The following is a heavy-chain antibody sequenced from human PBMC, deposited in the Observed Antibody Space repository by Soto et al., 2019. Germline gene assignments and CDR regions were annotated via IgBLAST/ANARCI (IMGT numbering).Heavy chain of an antibody. Sequence: SETLSLTCTVSGGSISSGDYYWSWIRQPPGKGLEWIGYIYYSGSTYYNPSLKSRVTISVDTSKNQFSLKLSSVTAADTAVYYCARVKYDLRGYSYGKPVAPYYYGMDVWGQGTTVTVSS. CDR3: ARVKYDLRGYSYGKPVAPYYYGMDV. J-gene: IGHJ6*02. D-gene: IGHD5-18*01. V-gene: IGHV4-30-4*02. CDR2: IYYSGST. CDR1: GGSISSGDYY.